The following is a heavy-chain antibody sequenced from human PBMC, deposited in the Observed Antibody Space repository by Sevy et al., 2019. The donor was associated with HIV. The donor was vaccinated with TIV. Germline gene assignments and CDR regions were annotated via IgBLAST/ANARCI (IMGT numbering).Heavy chain of an antibody. CDR1: GGSISSSSYY. J-gene: IGHJ4*02. CDR3: ARHESVGFDY. V-gene: IGHV4-39*01. CDR2: IYYSGST. Sequence: SETLSLTCTVSGGSISSSSYYWGWIRQPPGKGLEWIGSIYYSGSTYYNPSLKSRVTISVDTSKNQFSLKLSSVTAADTAVYYCARHESVGFDYWGQGTLVTVSS.